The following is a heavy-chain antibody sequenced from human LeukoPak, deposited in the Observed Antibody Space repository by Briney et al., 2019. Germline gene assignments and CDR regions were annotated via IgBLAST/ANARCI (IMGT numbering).Heavy chain of an antibody. CDR2: IYNSGST. D-gene: IGHD5-24*01. CDR3: VRDRELTY. CDR1: DGSISIYY. V-gene: IGHV4-59*01. J-gene: IGHJ4*02. Sequence: SETLSLTCTVSDGSISIYYWSWIRQPPGKGLEWIGYIYNSGSTVYNPSLKSRVTISADTSKNQFSLKLSSVTAADTAVYYCVRDRELTYWGQGTLVTVSS.